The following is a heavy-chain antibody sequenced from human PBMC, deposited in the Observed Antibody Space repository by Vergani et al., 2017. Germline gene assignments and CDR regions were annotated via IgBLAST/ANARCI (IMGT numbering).Heavy chain of an antibody. D-gene: IGHD3-16*01. CDR1: GGSISSGSYY. Sequence: QVQLPESGPGLVKPSQTLSLTCTVSGGSISSGSYYWSWIRQPAGKGLEWIGRIYTSGSTNYNPSLKSRVTISVDTSKNQFSLKLSSVTAADTAVYYCARDLGTTPLGYMDVWGKGTTVTVSS. CDR3: ARDLGTTPLGYMDV. V-gene: IGHV4-61*02. J-gene: IGHJ6*03. CDR2: IYTSGST.